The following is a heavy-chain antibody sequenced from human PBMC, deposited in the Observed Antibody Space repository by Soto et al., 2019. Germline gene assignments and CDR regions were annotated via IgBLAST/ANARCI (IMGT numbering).Heavy chain of an antibody. V-gene: IGHV4-39*01. D-gene: IGHD2-2*01. CDR2: IYYSGST. CDR3: ASRSSYCRHTNCYEDYFDD. CDR1: GGSISSRSFY. J-gene: IGHJ4*02. Sequence: QLQLQESGPGLVKPSETLSLTCTVSGGSISSRSFYCGWIRQPPGMGLEWIGSIYYSGSTDYDQSLMSRLRISVDTSKNQFSQRLSSVTAADTAVYYCASRSSYCRHTNCYEDYFDDWGQGILVPVSS.